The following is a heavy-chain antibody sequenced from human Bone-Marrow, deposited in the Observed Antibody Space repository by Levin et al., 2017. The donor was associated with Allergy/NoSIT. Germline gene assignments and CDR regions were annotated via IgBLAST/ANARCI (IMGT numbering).Heavy chain of an antibody. CDR3: ARDTIVVVPAAINYYFDY. CDR2: IWYDGSNK. CDR1: GFTFSSYG. D-gene: IGHD2-2*01. Sequence: GGSLRLSCAASGFTFSSYGMHWVRQAPGKGLEWVAVIWYDGSNKYYADSVKGRFTISRDNSKNTLYLQMNSLRAEDTAVYYCARDTIVVVPAAINYYFDYWGQGTLVTVSS. J-gene: IGHJ4*02. V-gene: IGHV3-33*01.